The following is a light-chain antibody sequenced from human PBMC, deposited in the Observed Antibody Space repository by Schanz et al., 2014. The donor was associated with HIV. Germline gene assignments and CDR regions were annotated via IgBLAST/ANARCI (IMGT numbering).Light chain of an antibody. V-gene: IGKV1-39*01. CDR3: QQAYDPPFT. CDR2: DGS. Sequence: DIQMTQSPPSLSASLGARVTITCRASENVRTYVNWYQQKPGKAPNLLMYDGSTQQSGVPSRFSGRGSGTDFTLTITSVQPDDFATYYCQQAYDPPFTFGGGTKV. J-gene: IGKJ4*01. CDR1: ENVRTY.